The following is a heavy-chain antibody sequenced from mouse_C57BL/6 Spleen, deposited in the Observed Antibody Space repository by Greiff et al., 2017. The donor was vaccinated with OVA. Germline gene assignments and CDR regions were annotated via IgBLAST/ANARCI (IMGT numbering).Heavy chain of an antibody. J-gene: IGHJ4*01. V-gene: IGHV3-6*01. CDR3: AREGDSNYLYAMDY. Sequence: EVQLQQSGPGLVKPSQSLSLTCSVTGYSITSGYYWNWIRQFPGNKLEWMGYISYDGSNNYNPSLKNRISITRDTSKNQFFLKLNSVTTEDTATYYCAREGDSNYLYAMDYWGQGTSVTVSS. D-gene: IGHD2-5*01. CDR2: ISYDGSN. CDR1: GYSITSGYY.